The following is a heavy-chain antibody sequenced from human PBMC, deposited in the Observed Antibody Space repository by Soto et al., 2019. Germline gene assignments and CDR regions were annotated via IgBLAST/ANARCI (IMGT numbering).Heavy chain of an antibody. CDR3: ARVEGSCWSNYGMDV. CDR2: ISSSSSYI. V-gene: IGHV3-21*01. CDR1: GFTFSSYS. Sequence: EVQLVESGGGLVKPGGSLRLSCAASGFTFSSYSMNWVRQAPGKGLEWVSSISSSSSYIYYADSVKGRFTISGDNTSTSPYLQMNSLRAEDTAVYYCARVEGSCWSNYGMDVWGQATTVTVSS. D-gene: IGHD6-13*01. J-gene: IGHJ6*02.